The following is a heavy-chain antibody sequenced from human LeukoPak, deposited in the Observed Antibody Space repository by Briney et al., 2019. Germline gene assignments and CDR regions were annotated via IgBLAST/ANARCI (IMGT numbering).Heavy chain of an antibody. CDR1: GGSIISSSYN. D-gene: IGHD3-22*01. V-gene: IGHV4-39*07. J-gene: IGHJ4*02. Sequence: SETLSLTCTVSGGSIISSSYNWGWIRQPPGKGLEWIGEINHSGSTNYNPSLKSRVTISVDTSKNQFSLKLSSVTAADTAVYYCARTPYYYDSSGYYRFDYWGQGTLVTVSS. CDR3: ARTPYYYDSSGYYRFDY. CDR2: INHSGST.